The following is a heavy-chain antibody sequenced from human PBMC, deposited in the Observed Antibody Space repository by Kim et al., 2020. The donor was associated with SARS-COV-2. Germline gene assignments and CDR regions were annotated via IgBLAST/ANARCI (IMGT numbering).Heavy chain of an antibody. CDR2: INHSGST. J-gene: IGHJ3*02. D-gene: IGHD6-13*01. V-gene: IGHV4-34*01. CDR3: ARGQYSSSWTDVFDI. CDR1: GGSFSGYY. Sequence: SETLSLTCVVYGGSFSGYYWSWIRQPPGKGLEWIGEINHSGSTKYNPSLKSRVTILVDTSKNHFSLKLTSVTAADTAMYYCARGQYSSSWTDVFDIWGQGTMVTVS.